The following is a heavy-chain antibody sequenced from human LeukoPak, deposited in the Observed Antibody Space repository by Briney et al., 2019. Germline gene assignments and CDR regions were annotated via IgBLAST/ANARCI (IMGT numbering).Heavy chain of an antibody. CDR3: AKDLSYYDFWSGDTSWFDP. V-gene: IGHV3-23*01. D-gene: IGHD3-3*01. J-gene: IGHJ5*02. CDR1: GFTFSSYA. Sequence: GGSLRLSCAASGFTFSSYAMSWVRQAPGKGLEWVSAISGSGGSTYYADSVKGRFTISRDNSKNTLYLQMNSLRGEDTAVYYCAKDLSYYDFWSGDTSWFDPWGEGTLVTVSS. CDR2: ISGSGGST.